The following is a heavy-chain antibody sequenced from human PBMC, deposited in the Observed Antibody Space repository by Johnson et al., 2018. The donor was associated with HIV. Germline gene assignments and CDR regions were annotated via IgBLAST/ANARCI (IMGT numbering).Heavy chain of an antibody. J-gene: IGHJ3*02. CDR3: AKGGGSSWSDAFDI. CDR2: ISGSGGST. D-gene: IGHD6-13*01. Sequence: VQLVESGGGVVRPGGSLRLSCAASGFNFDDYGMSWVRQAPGKGLEWVSAISGSGGSTYYADSVKGRFTISRDNSKNTLYLQMNSLGAEDTAVYYCAKGGGSSWSDAFDIWGQGTMVTVSS. V-gene: IGHV3-23*04. CDR1: GFNFDDYG.